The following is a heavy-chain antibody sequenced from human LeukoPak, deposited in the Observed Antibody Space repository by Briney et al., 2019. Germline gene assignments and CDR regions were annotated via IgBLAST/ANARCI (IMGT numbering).Heavy chain of an antibody. CDR3: ARDTISSYYDSSGYPDY. V-gene: IGHV1-2*02. CDR1: GHTFTGYY. Sequence: ASVKVSCKASGHTFTGYYMHWVRQAPGQGLEWMGWINPNSGGTNYAQKFQGRVTMTRDTSISTAYMELSRLKSDDTAVYYCARDTISSYYDSSGYPDYWGQGTLVTVSS. CDR2: INPNSGGT. J-gene: IGHJ4*02. D-gene: IGHD3-22*01.